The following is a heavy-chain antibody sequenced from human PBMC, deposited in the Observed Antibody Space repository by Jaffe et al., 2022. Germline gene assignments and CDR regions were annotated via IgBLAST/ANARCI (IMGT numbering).Heavy chain of an antibody. Sequence: EVQLVESGGDLVKPGGSLRLSCAGSGFSFGDYTINWVRQAPGKGLEWVSSVSSGSAYIYYADSVKGRFTISRDNGQNSVFLQMNGLRGEDTAVYYCARGGIYYDFWSGHSMDVWGKGTTVAVSS. J-gene: IGHJ6*04. D-gene: IGHD3-3*01. CDR2: VSSGSAYI. CDR1: GFSFGDYT. CDR3: ARGGIYYDFWSGHSMDV. V-gene: IGHV3-21*02.